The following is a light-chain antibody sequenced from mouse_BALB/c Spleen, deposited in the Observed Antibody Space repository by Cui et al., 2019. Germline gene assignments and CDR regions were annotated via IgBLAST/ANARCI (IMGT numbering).Light chain of an antibody. CDR2: STS. V-gene: IGKV4-80*01. Sequence: QIVLTQPPAIMSPSLGEEITLTCSSSSSVSYMHWYQQKSGTSPKHLIYSTSNLASGVPSRFSGSGSGTFYSLTISSVEAEDAADYYCHQWSSYPWTFGGGTKLEIK. CDR3: HQWSSYPWT. J-gene: IGKJ1*01. CDR1: SSVSY.